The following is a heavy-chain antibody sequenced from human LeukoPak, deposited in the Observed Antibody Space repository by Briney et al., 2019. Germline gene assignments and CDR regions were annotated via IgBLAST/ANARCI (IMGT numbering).Heavy chain of an antibody. V-gene: IGHV3-23*01. CDR3: ARDQSDFWSIGYYFMDV. J-gene: IGHJ6*03. Sequence: GGSLRLSCAASGFTFSSYAMSWVRQAPGKGLEWVSAISGSGGSTYYADSVKGRFTISRDNSKNTLYLQMNSLRAEDTAVYYCARDQSDFWSIGYYFMDVWGKGTTVTVSS. CDR1: GFTFSSYA. CDR2: ISGSGGST. D-gene: IGHD3-3*01.